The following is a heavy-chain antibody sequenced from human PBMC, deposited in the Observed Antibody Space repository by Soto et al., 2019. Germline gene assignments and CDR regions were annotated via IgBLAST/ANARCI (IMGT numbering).Heavy chain of an antibody. V-gene: IGHV1-69*02. CDR2: IIPILGIA. Sequence: SVKVSCKASGGTFSSYTISWVRQAPGQGLEWMGRIIPILGIANYAQKFQGRVTITADKSTSTAYMELSSLRSEDTAVYYCETGTNLRGGYWSQGTLVTVSS. J-gene: IGHJ4*02. D-gene: IGHD1-7*01. CDR3: ETGTNLRGGY. CDR1: GGTFSSYT.